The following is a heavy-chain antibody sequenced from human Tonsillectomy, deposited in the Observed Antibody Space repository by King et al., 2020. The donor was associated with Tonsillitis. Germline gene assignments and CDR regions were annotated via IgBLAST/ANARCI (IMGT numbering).Heavy chain of an antibody. V-gene: IGHV3-30-3*01. CDR1: GFTFSSYA. CDR3: AGAGGDSSGYYRPDGSSGGNY. J-gene: IGHJ4*01. D-gene: IGHD3-22*01. CDR2: ISYDGSNK. Sequence: VQLVESGGGVVQPGRSLRLSCAASGFTFSSYAMHWVRQAPGKGLEWVAVISYDGSNKYYADSVKGRFTVSRDNSKNTLYLQMNSLRAEDTAVYYCAGAGGDSSGYYRPDGSSGGNYWGHGTLVTVSS.